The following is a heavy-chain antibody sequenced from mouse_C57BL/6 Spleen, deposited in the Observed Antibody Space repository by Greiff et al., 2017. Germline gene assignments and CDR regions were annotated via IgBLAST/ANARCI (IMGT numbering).Heavy chain of an antibody. J-gene: IGHJ2*01. V-gene: IGHV1-15*01. CDR1: GYTFTDYE. CDR2: IDPETGGT. CDR3: TRGYYGSSYGFDY. Sequence: QVQLKQSGAELVRPGASVTLSCKASGYTFTDYEMHWVKQTPVHGLEWIGAIDPETGGTAYNQKFKGKAILTADKSSSTAYMELRSLTSEDSAVYYRTRGYYGSSYGFDYWGQGTTLTVSS. D-gene: IGHD1-1*01.